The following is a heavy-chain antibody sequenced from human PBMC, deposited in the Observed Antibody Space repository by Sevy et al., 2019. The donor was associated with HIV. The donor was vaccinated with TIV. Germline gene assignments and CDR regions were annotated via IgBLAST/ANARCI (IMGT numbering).Heavy chain of an antibody. J-gene: IGHJ4*02. V-gene: IGHV3-66*01. Sequence: GSLRRSCAASGFTVNSNYMTWVRQAPGKGLEGVSVIHSDDTTYHADSVKDRFTISRDNFKNTLYLHMSSLRAEDTAVYYCARGKSGYGYALNYRGQGTLVTVSS. CDR2: IHSDDTT. D-gene: IGHD5-18*01. CDR1: GFTVNSNY. CDR3: ARGKSGYGYALNY.